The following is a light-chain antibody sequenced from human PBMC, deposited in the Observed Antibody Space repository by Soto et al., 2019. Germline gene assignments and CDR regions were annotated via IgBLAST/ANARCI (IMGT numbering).Light chain of an antibody. CDR3: QAWDSGTYV. CDR1: KLGDKF. CDR2: QDD. J-gene: IGLJ1*01. Sequence: SYELTQPPSVSVSAGQTASITCSGDKLGDKFACWYQQKPGQSPVLLIYQDDKRPFGIPERFSGSNAGNTATLTISGTQALDEADFYCQAWDSGTYVFGTGTQLTVL. V-gene: IGLV3-1*01.